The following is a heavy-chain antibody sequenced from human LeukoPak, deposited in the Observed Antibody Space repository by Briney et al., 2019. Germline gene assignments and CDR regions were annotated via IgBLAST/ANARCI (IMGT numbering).Heavy chain of an antibody. CDR2: ISSSSSTI. CDR1: GFTFSSYS. CDR3: AREASPYYFDY. Sequence: PGGSLRLSCAASGFTFSSYSMNWVRQAPGKGLEWVSYISSSSSTIYYADSVKGRFTISRDNAKNSLYLQMSSLRAEDTAVYYCAREASPYYFDYWGRGALVTVSS. J-gene: IGHJ4*02. V-gene: IGHV3-48*01.